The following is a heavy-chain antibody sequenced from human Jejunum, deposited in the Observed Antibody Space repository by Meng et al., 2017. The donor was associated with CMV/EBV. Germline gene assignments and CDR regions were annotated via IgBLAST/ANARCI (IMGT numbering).Heavy chain of an antibody. J-gene: IGHJ4*02. CDR2: ISSGSHTV. CDR3: ARRGTYDSSAHSHFDY. CDR1: FISYS. Sequence: FISYSMNWVRQAPGKGLEWVSYISSGSHTVYYADSVKGRFTISRDNTKNSLDLQMNSLRAEDTAVYYCARRGTYDSSAHSHFDYWGQGTLVTVSS. V-gene: IGHV3-48*04. D-gene: IGHD3-22*01.